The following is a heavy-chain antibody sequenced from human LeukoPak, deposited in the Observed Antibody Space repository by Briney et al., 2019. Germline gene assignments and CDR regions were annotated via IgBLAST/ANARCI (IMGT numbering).Heavy chain of an antibody. J-gene: IGHJ4*02. V-gene: IGHV1-46*01. Sequence: GASVKVSCKASGYTFTSYYMHWVRQAPGQRLECMGIINPSGGSTSYAQKFQGRVTMTRDTSTSTVYMELSSLRSEDTAVYYCARGRSGPKSPDYWGQGTLVTVSS. CDR1: GYTFTSYY. CDR3: ARGRSGPKSPDY. D-gene: IGHD6-19*01. CDR2: INPSGGST.